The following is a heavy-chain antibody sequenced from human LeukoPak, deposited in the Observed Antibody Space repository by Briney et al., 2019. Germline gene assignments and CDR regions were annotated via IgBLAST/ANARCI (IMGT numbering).Heavy chain of an antibody. D-gene: IGHD6-13*01. V-gene: IGHV3-11*01. CDR3: ARERPYSSSWYDY. Sequence: PGGSLRLSCAASGFTFSDYYMSWIRQAPGKGLEWVSYISSSGSTIYYADSVKGRFTISRDNAKNSLYLQMNSLRAEDTAVYYCARERPYSSSWYDYWGQGTLVTVSS. CDR1: GFTFSDYY. CDR2: ISSSGSTI. J-gene: IGHJ5*01.